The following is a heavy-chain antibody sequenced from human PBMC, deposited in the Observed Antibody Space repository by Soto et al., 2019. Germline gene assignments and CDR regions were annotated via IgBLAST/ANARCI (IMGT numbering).Heavy chain of an antibody. J-gene: IGHJ4*02. Sequence: GGSLRLSCATSGFTFSNYGVNWVRQAPGKGLEWVSSISGMSAYIYYADSVRGRFTISRDNAENSLYLQMNSLRAEDTAVYYCARGAWPSYFDYWGQGTLVTVSS. CDR2: ISGMSAYI. CDR3: ARGAWPSYFDY. CDR1: GFTFSNYG. V-gene: IGHV3-21*01.